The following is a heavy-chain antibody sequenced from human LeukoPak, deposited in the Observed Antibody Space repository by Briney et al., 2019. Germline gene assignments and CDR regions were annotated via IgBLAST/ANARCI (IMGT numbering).Heavy chain of an antibody. D-gene: IGHD6-19*01. CDR1: GGSITSHSW. CDR2: IYHGGDT. V-gene: IGHV4-4*02. CDR3: ASHVTVLGTRGFDY. Sequence: PSETLSLTCAVSGGSITSHSWWSWVRQPPGKGLGWIGEIYHGGDTNYDPSVKSRVTMSVDKSKNHFSLNLRSVTAADTAIYYCASHVTVLGTRGFDYWGQGILVTVSS. J-gene: IGHJ4*02.